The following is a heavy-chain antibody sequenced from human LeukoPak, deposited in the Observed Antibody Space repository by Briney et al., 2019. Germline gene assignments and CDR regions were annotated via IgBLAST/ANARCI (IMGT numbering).Heavy chain of an antibody. CDR2: VHYRGMT. D-gene: IGHD2-8*01. CDR1: GGSTSDYY. V-gene: IGHV4-59*08. CDR3: GSRMHLLKCFHF. J-gene: IGHJ4*02. Sequence: SETLSLTCTVSGGSTSDYYWTWIGQPPGKGREWIGQVHYRGMTNYSPSLRSRVTIQLDTSGQPFSLRSTSVTAADTGMYYCGSRMHLLKCFHFWGQGSLVTVSS.